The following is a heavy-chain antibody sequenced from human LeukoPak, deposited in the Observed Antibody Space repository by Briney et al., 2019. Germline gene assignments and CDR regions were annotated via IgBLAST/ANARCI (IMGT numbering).Heavy chain of an antibody. CDR1: GYTFTSNY. V-gene: IGHV1-46*01. D-gene: IGHD3-22*01. CDR2: ISPSGGST. Sequence: ASVKVSCKAFGYTFTSNYMHWVRQAPGQGPEWMGVISPSGGSTTYAQKFQGRVTLTRDMSTSTDYLELSRLRSDDTAVYYCAREIVVVNHFDYWGQGTLVTVSS. CDR3: AREIVVVNHFDY. J-gene: IGHJ4*02.